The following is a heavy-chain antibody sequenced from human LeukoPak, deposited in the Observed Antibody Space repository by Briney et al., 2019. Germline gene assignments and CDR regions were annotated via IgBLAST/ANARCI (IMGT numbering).Heavy chain of an antibody. CDR3: ARGVVGATSWFDP. D-gene: IGHD1-26*01. CDR1: GYSISSGYY. Sequence: SETLSLTCTVSGYSISSGYYWGWIRQPPGKGLEWIGSIYHSGSTYYNPSLKSRVTISVDTSKNQFSLKLSSVTAADTAVYYCARGVVGATSWFDPWGQGTLVTVSS. J-gene: IGHJ5*02. CDR2: IYHSGST. V-gene: IGHV4-38-2*02.